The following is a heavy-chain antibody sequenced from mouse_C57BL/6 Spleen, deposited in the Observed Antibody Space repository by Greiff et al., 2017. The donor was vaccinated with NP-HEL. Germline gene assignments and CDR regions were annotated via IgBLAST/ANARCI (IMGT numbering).Heavy chain of an antibody. V-gene: IGHV5-6*03. CDR3: ARLGPPFDY. Sequence: DVMLVESGGGLVKPGGSLKLSCAASGFTFSSYGMSWVRQTPDKRLEWVATISSGGSYTYYPDSVKGRFTISRDNAKNTLYLQMSSLKSEDTAMYYCARLGPPFDYWGKGTTLTVSS. D-gene: IGHD4-1*01. CDR1: GFTFSSYG. CDR2: ISSGGSYT. J-gene: IGHJ2*01.